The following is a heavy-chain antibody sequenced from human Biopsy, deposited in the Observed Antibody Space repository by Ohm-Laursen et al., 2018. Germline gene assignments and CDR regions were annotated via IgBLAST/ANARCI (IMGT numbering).Heavy chain of an antibody. CDR3: ARTPILIVSAGLVYRHRRHLQGMDV. CDR2: VYWDDYK. J-gene: IGHJ6*02. V-gene: IGHV2-70*16. Sequence: TQTLTLTCSFSGFSLSARGMCVGWIRQAPGKALEWLARVYWDDYKVYSASLKTKLSITKDTSNDQVVLTVNNVDPADTATYYCARTPILIVSAGLVYRHRRHLQGMDVWGQGIAVTVS. CDR1: GFSLSARGMC. D-gene: IGHD6-13*01.